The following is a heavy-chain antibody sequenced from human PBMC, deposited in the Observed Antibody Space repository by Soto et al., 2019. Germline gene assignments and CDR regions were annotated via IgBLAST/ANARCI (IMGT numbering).Heavy chain of an antibody. D-gene: IGHD5-12*01. V-gene: IGHV3-49*04. CDR3: TRGHTGYSGYDDY. CDR2: IRSKRYGGTA. CDR1: GFIFGDYA. J-gene: IGHJ4*02. Sequence: GVSLRLSCTASGFIFGDYAMSWVRQAPGRGLEWVGFIRSKRYGGTAENDASVEGRFTISRDDSRSIAYLQMNSLKTEDTAVYYCTRGHTGYSGYDDYWGQGTLVTVSS.